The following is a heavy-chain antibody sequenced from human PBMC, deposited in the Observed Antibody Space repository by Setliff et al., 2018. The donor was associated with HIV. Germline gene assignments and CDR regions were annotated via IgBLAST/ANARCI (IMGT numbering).Heavy chain of an antibody. CDR2: IHYSGST. CDR1: GGSISSHY. Sequence: KTSETLSLTCTVSGGSISSHYWSWIRQPPGKGLEWIGSIHYSGSTNYNPSLKSRVTISVDTSKNQFSLKLSSVTAADTALYFCAREAYFFASGTYYFDSWGQGTLVTVS. CDR3: AREAYFFASGTYYFDS. D-gene: IGHD3-10*01. V-gene: IGHV4-59*11. J-gene: IGHJ4*02.